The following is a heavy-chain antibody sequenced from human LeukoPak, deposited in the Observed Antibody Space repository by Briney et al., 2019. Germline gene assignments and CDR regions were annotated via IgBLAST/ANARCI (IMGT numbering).Heavy chain of an antibody. V-gene: IGHV1-46*01. CDR3: ARGGGYCTNGVCYSRSNWFDP. D-gene: IGHD2-8*01. Sequence: ASVKVSCKASGYTFTSYYMHWVRQAPGQGLEWMGIINPSGGSTSYAQKFQGRVTMTRDTSTSTVYMELSSLRSEDTAVYHCARGGGYCTNGVCYSRSNWFDPWGQGTLVTVSS. CDR2: INPSGGST. CDR1: GYTFTSYY. J-gene: IGHJ5*02.